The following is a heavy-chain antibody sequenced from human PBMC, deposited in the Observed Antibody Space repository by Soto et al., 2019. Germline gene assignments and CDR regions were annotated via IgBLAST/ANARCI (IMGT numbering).Heavy chain of an antibody. V-gene: IGHV3-74*01. J-gene: IGHJ3*02. D-gene: IGHD4-17*01. Sequence: EVQLVESGGGLVQPGGSLRLSCAASGFTFSSYWMHCVRQAPGKGLVWVSRIYSEGSSTSNADSVQGRFTISRDNAKNTLYLQMNSLRVEDTAVYYCARGATVTTRNDLDIWGQGTMVTVSS. CDR1: GFTFSSYW. CDR2: IYSEGSST. CDR3: ARGATVTTRNDLDI.